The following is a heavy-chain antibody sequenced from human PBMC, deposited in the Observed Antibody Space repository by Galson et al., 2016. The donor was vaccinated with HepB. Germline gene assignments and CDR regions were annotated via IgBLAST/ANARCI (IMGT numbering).Heavy chain of an antibody. V-gene: IGHV5-51*01. D-gene: IGHD6-25*01. CDR3: ARMEAAAGISFMRH. CDR1: GYRFNTYW. Sequence: QSGAEVKKPGESLKISCKGSGYRFNTYWTGWVRQMPGKGLEWMGIIYPGDSAPRYSPSFQGQVTISVDKSISAAYLQWSSLKASDTAMYYCARMEAAAGISFMRHWGQGTLVTVSS. J-gene: IGHJ1*01. CDR2: IYPGDSAP.